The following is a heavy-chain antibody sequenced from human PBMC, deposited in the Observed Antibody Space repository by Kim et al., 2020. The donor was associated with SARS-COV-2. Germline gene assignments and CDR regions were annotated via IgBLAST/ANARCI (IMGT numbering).Heavy chain of an antibody. Sequence: SETLSLTCAVYGGSFSGYYWSWIRQPPGKGLEWIGEINHSGSTNYNPSLKSRVTISVDTSKNQFSLKLSSVTAADTAVYYCARGLENSREGNWFDPWGQGTLVTVSS. CDR2: INHSGST. D-gene: IGHD6-6*01. J-gene: IGHJ5*02. CDR1: GGSFSGYY. V-gene: IGHV4-34*01. CDR3: ARGLENSREGNWFDP.